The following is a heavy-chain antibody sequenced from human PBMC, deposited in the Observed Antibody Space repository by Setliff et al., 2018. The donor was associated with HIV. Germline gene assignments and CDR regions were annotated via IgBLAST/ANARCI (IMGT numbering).Heavy chain of an antibody. CDR2: ISAYNGNT. CDR1: GYTFINFG. CDR3: VRENEGGAFDI. V-gene: IGHV1-18*01. D-gene: IGHD1-1*01. Sequence: GASVKVSCKASGYTFINFGISWVRQAPGQGLEWMGWISAYNGNTNSAQRLQGRVTLTTDTSTSTAYMDLRSLRSDDTAVYFCVRENEGGAFDIWGQGTMVTVSS. J-gene: IGHJ3*02.